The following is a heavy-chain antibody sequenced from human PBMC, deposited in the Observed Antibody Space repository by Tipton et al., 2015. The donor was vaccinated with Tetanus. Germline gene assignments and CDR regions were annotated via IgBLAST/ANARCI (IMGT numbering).Heavy chain of an antibody. D-gene: IGHD6-13*01. J-gene: IGHJ4*02. V-gene: IGHV1-8*01. Sequence: QLVQSGAEVKKPGASVKVSCQASGYAFNSYDLNWVRQATGQGLGWLGYMDPNTGQATYAQKFRDRVTMTIDISITTAYMELKNMRCDDTAVYYGARGNRGSSCYFWGQGTLVTV. CDR2: MDPNTGQA. CDR3: ARGNRGSSCYF. CDR1: GYAFNSYD.